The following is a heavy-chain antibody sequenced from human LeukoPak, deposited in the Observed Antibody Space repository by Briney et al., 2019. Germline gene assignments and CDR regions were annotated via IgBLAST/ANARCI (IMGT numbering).Heavy chain of an antibody. V-gene: IGHV3-30*02. CDR1: GFTFSSYG. CDR3: ARDSGYSGYNSGFDY. J-gene: IGHJ4*02. CDR2: IRYDGSNK. D-gene: IGHD5-12*01. Sequence: GGSLRLSCAASGFTFSSYGMHWVRQAPGKGLEWVAFIRYDGSNKYYADSVEGRFTISRDNSKNTLYLQMNSLRAEDTAVYYCARDSGYSGYNSGFDYWGQGTLVTVSS.